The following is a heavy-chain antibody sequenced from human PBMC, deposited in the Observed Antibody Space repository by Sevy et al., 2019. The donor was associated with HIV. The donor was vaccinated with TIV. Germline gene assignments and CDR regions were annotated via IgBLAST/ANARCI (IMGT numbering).Heavy chain of an antibody. CDR2: IYPGDSDT. CDR3: ARVAYCGGDCYMYFDY. D-gene: IGHD2-21*02. Sequence: GESLKISCKGSGYSFTSYWIDWVRQMPGKGLEWMGIIYPGDSDTRYSPSFQGQVTISADKSISTAYLQWSSLKASDTAMYYCARVAYCGGDCYMYFDYWGQGTLVTVSS. V-gene: IGHV5-51*01. CDR1: GYSFTSYW. J-gene: IGHJ4*02.